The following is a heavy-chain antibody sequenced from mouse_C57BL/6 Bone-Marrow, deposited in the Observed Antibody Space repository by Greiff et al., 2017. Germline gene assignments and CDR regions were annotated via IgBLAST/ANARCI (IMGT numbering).Heavy chain of an antibody. J-gene: IGHJ1*03. D-gene: IGHD1-1*01. CDR3: ARSYGSSFYWYFDV. Sequence: EVKLMESGGGLVKPGGSLKLSCAASGFTFSDYGMHWVRQAPEKGLEWVAYISSGCSTIYYADTVKGRFTISRDNAKNTLFLQMTSLRSEDTAMYYCARSYGSSFYWYFDVWGTGTTVTVSS. CDR1: GFTFSDYG. CDR2: ISSGCSTI. V-gene: IGHV5-17*01.